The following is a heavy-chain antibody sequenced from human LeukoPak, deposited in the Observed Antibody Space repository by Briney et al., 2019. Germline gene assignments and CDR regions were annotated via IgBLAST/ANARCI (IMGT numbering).Heavy chain of an antibody. V-gene: IGHV1-69*13. J-gene: IGHJ5*02. CDR2: IIPIFGTA. CDR1: GGTFSSYA. CDR3: ARAQWLVFNWFDP. D-gene: IGHD6-19*01. Sequence: GASVKVSCKASGGTFSSYAISWVRQAPGQGLEWMGGIIPIFGTANYAQKFQGRVTITADESTSTAYMELSSLRSEDTAVYYCARAQWLVFNWFDPWGQGTLVTVSS.